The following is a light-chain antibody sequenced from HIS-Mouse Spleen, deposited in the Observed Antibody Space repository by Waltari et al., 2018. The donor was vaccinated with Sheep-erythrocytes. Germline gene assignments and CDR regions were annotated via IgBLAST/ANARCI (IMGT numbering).Light chain of an antibody. CDR2: EGS. V-gene: IGLV2-23*01. Sequence: QSALTQPASVSGSPGQSITISCTGTSSDGGWYNLFSWYQQHPGKAPKHMIYEGSKRPSGFSNRFSGSKSGNTASLTISGLQAEDEADYYCCSYAGSSTPWVFGGGTKLTVL. J-gene: IGLJ3*02. CDR3: CSYAGSSTPWV. CDR1: SSDGGWYNL.